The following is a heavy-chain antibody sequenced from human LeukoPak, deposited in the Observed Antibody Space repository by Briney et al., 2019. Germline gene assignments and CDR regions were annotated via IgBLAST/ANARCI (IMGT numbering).Heavy chain of an antibody. Sequence: GGSLRLSCAASGFTFSSYAMSWVRQAPGKGLEWVSVIYSGGSTYYADSVKGRFTISRDNSKNTLSPQMNSLRAEDTAVYYCAREERSSDWYFDLWGRGTLVTVSS. J-gene: IGHJ2*01. CDR2: IYSGGST. V-gene: IGHV3-23*03. D-gene: IGHD3-10*01. CDR1: GFTFSSYA. CDR3: AREERSSDWYFDL.